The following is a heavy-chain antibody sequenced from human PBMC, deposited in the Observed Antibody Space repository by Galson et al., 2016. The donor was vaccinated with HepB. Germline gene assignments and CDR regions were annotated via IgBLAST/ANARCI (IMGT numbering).Heavy chain of an antibody. CDR3: ARSYTTVTPFEN. Sequence: SETLSLTCAVSGYSISAGYFWGWIRQPPGKGLEWIGSLYHSGSTYYNPSLESRVTISVDTSKNQFALTLSSVTAADTAVYYCARSYTTVTPFENWGQGTLVTVSS. CDR1: GYSISAGYF. CDR2: LYHSGST. V-gene: IGHV4-38-2*01. D-gene: IGHD4-17*01. J-gene: IGHJ4*02.